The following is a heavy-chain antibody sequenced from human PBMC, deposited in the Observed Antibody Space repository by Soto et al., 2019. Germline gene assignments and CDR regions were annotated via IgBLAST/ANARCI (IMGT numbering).Heavy chain of an antibody. CDR3: ARARAAAARVFDI. Sequence: PSETLSLTCAVSGGSISSGGYSWSWIRQPPGKGLEWIGYIYHSGSTYYNPSLKSRVTISVDRSKNQFSLKLSSVTAADTAVYYCARARAAAARVFDIWGQGTMVTVSS. CDR1: GGSISSGGYS. D-gene: IGHD6-13*01. J-gene: IGHJ3*02. CDR2: IYHSGST. V-gene: IGHV4-30-2*01.